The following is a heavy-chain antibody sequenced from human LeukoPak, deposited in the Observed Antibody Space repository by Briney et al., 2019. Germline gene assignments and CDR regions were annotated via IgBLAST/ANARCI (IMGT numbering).Heavy chain of an antibody. CDR1: GFSISPSGVG. J-gene: IGHJ5*02. D-gene: IGHD3-22*01. CDR3: AHSWFYYDSSGYRPVWFDP. Sequence: PPLVTSTQTLTLTCTFSGFSISPSGVGVGWIRQPPGKALEWLALIYWNDDKRYSPSLKSRLTITKDTSKNQVVLTMTNMDPVDTATYYCAHSWFYYDSSGYRPVWFDPWGQGTLVTVSS. V-gene: IGHV2-5*01. CDR2: IYWNDDK.